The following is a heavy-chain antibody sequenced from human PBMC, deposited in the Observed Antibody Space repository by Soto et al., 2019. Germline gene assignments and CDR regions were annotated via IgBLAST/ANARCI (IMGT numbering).Heavy chain of an antibody. CDR3: TRDASRDSSARGWFDP. J-gene: IGHJ5*02. Sequence: GGSLRLSCAASGFTFRSFTMNWVRQAPGKGLEWVSTISSNSAYIYYTDALRGRFTISRDNAKNSLHLQMTSLRAEDTAVYYCTRDASRDSSARGWFDPWGPGTLVTVSS. CDR1: GFTFRSFT. V-gene: IGHV3-21*01. CDR2: ISSNSAYI. D-gene: IGHD6-13*01.